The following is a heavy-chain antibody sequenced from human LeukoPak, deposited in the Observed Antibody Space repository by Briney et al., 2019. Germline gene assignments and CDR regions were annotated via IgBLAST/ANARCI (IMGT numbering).Heavy chain of an antibody. Sequence: GASVKVSCNSSGYILSGYYLHWLRQAPGAGLEWLGWINPNSGDTNSAQKFHGRVTMTWDTSMSAVDMVLTGLRSDDTAVYFCAGSWGSWFDTWGQGTLVTVSS. CDR2: INPNSGDT. J-gene: IGHJ5*02. D-gene: IGHD3-16*01. CDR3: AGSWGSWFDT. CDR1: GYILSGYY. V-gene: IGHV1-2*02.